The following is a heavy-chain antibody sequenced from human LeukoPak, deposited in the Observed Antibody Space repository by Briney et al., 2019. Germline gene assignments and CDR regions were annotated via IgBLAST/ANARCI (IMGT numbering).Heavy chain of an antibody. Sequence: ASVKVSCKASGYTFTSYYMHWVRQAPGQGLEWMGIINPSGGSTSYAQKFQGRVTMTRDTSTSTVYMELSSLRSEDTAVYYCARVRYCSSTSCADAFDIWGQGTMVTVSS. J-gene: IGHJ3*02. V-gene: IGHV1-46*01. CDR1: GYTFTSYY. D-gene: IGHD2-2*01. CDR2: INPSGGST. CDR3: ARVRYCSSTSCADAFDI.